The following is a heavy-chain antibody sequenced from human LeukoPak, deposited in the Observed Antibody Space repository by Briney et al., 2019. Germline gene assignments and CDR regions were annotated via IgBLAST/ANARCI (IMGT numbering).Heavy chain of an antibody. J-gene: IGHJ4*02. V-gene: IGHV3-30*18. CDR2: ISYDGSNK. CDR3: AKGYGNFDWLLGDY. Sequence: PGRSLRLSCAASGFTFSSYGMHWVRQAPGKGLEWVAVISYDGSNKYYADSVKGRFTISRDNSKNTLYLQMNSLRAEDTAVYYCAKGYGNFDWLLGDYWGQGTLVTVSS. CDR1: GFTFSSYG. D-gene: IGHD3-9*01.